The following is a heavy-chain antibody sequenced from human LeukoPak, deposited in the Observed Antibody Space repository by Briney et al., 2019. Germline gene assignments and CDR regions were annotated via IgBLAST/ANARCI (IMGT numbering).Heavy chain of an antibody. CDR1: GFTFSSYW. D-gene: IGHD2-15*01. Sequence: PGGSLRLSCAASGFTFSSYWMSWVRQAPGKGLEWVSVIYSGGSTYYSDSVKGRFTISRDNSKNTPYLQMNSLRAEDTAVYYCARDPQVVVGATVGYYYGLDVWGQGTTVTVSS. CDR3: ARDPQVVVGATVGYYYGLDV. CDR2: IYSGGST. V-gene: IGHV3-53*01. J-gene: IGHJ6*02.